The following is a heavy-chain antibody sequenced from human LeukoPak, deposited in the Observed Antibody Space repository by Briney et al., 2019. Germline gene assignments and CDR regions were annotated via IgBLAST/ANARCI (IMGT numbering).Heavy chain of an antibody. CDR1: GDSISSYY. V-gene: IGHV4-59*01. CDR3: ARGGVMYDY. Sequence: SETLSLTCTVPGDSISSYYWSWIRQPPGKGLEWIGYIYYSGSTNYNPSLKSRVTISADTSKNQFSLKVSSVTAADTAVYYCARGGVMYDYWGQGTLVTVSS. J-gene: IGHJ4*02. CDR2: IYYSGST. D-gene: IGHD2-8*01.